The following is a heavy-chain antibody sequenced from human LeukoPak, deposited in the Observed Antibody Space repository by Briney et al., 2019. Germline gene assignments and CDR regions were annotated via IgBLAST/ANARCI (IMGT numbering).Heavy chain of an antibody. CDR3: ARGRGDGYNYYYYYYYMDV. V-gene: IGHV4-61*02. J-gene: IGHJ6*03. CDR1: GDSISSGDYY. D-gene: IGHD5-24*01. CDR2: ISSSGST. Sequence: SETLSLTCTVSGDSISSGDYYWSWIRQPAGKGLEWIGRISSSGSTNYNPSLKSRVTISVDTSKNQFSLKLSSVTAADTAVYYCARGRGDGYNYYYYYYYMDVWGKGTTVTVSS.